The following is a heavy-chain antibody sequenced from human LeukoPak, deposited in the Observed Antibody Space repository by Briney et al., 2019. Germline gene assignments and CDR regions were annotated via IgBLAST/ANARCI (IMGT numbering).Heavy chain of an antibody. J-gene: IGHJ5*02. CDR1: GFTFSRYW. V-gene: IGHV3-7*03. Sequence: PGGSLRLSCAASGFTFSRYWMSWMRQAPGKGLEWVANIKYDGNEEYYVDSLKGRFTISRDNAKNSLYLQMNSLRAEDTAVYYCARDAYNARDTAMVFVWFDPWGQGTLVTVSS. CDR2: IKYDGNEE. CDR3: ARDAYNARDTAMVFVWFDP. D-gene: IGHD5-18*01.